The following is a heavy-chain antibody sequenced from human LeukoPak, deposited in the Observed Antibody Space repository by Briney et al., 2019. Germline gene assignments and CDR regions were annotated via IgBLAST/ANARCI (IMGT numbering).Heavy chain of an antibody. J-gene: IGHJ4*02. CDR2: INHSGST. CDR3: ARERDYYDSSGSRRSRYYFDY. Sequence: SETLSLTCAVYGGSFSGYYWSWLRQPPGKGLEWIGEINHSGSTNYNPSLKSRVTISVDTSKNQFSLKLSSVTAADTAVYYCARERDYYDSSGSRRSRYYFDYWGQGTLVTVSS. V-gene: IGHV4-34*01. D-gene: IGHD3-22*01. CDR1: GGSFSGYY.